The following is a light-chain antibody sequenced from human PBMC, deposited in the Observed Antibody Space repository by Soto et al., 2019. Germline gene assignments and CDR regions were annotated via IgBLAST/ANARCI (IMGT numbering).Light chain of an antibody. CDR1: QSVSGW. V-gene: IGKV1-5*03. J-gene: IGKJ1*01. CDR3: QHYNSYSEA. Sequence: DIQMTHSPSTLSASVGDTVTVTCRASQSVSGWLAWYQQKPGKAPKLLIYKASTLKSGVPSRFSGSGSGTEFTLTISSLQPDDFETDYCQHYNSYSEAFGQGTKVDIK. CDR2: KAS.